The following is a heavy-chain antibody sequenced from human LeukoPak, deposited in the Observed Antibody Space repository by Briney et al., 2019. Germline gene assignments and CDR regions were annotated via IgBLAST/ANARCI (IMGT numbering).Heavy chain of an antibody. CDR2: ISAYNGNT. Sequence: ASVKVSCKASGYTFTSYGISWVRQAPGQGLEWMGWISAYNGNTNYAQKLQGRVTMTTDTSTSTAYMELRSLRSDDTAVYYCARDFKIAARPPVDYWGQGTLVNVSS. CDR1: GYTFTSYG. J-gene: IGHJ4*02. D-gene: IGHD6-6*01. V-gene: IGHV1-18*01. CDR3: ARDFKIAARPPVDY.